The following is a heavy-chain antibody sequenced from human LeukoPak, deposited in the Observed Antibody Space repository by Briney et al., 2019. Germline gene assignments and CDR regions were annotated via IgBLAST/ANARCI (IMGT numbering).Heavy chain of an antibody. CDR1: GGSFSTDY. J-gene: IGHJ6*03. CDR2: INHSGTT. CDR3: ARWVRGQRRRIANTPLDYYYYMDV. V-gene: IGHV4-34*01. D-gene: IGHD5-18*01. Sequence: SETLSLTCGVYGGSFSTDYWYWSWIRQSPGKGLEWIGEINHSGTTRYNPSLKSRLTMSVDTSKNQFSLKVRYVTAADTAVYYCARWVRGQRRRIANTPLDYYYYMDVWGTGTTVTVSS.